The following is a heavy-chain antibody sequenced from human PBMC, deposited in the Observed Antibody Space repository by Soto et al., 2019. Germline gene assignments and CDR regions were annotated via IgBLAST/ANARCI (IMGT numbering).Heavy chain of an antibody. J-gene: IGHJ6*02. CDR3: ARLCYSSGWYPPVYYYGMDV. Sequence: QLQLQESGPGLVKPSETLSLTCTVSGGSISSSSYYWGWIRQPPGKGLEWIGRIYYSGSTYYNPSLKSRVTRSVDTSRNQFSLKLSSVTAADTAVYYCARLCYSSGWYPPVYYYGMDVWGQGTTVTVSS. V-gene: IGHV4-39*01. D-gene: IGHD6-19*01. CDR2: IYYSGST. CDR1: GGSISSSSYY.